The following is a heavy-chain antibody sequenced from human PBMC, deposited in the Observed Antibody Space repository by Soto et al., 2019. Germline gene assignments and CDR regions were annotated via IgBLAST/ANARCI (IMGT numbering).Heavy chain of an antibody. D-gene: IGHD4-17*01. CDR1: GGSFSGYY. CDR2: INHSGST. CDR3: ARPTTVTTFGMDV. J-gene: IGHJ6*02. Sequence: SETLSLTCAVYGGSFSGYYWSWIRQPPGKGLEWIGEINHSGSTNYNPSLKSRVTISVDTSKNQFSLKLSSVTAADTAVYYCARPTTVTTFGMDVWGQGTTVTVSS. V-gene: IGHV4-34*01.